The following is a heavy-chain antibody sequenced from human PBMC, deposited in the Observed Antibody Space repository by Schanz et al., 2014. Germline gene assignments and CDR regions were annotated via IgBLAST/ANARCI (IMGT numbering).Heavy chain of an antibody. CDR1: GGSICTYY. CDR2: IYDSETS. CDR3: ARGVRRGDGKNGYYNWFDP. V-gene: IGHV4-59*01. D-gene: IGHD3-22*01. Sequence: QVQLQESGPGLVKPSETLSLTCTISGGSICTYYWTWIRQPPGKGLEWIGYIYDSETSNSNPYLKSRVTISLDTSKNQFSLKLTSVTAADTAVYYCARGVRRGDGKNGYYNWFDPWGQGTLVTVSS. J-gene: IGHJ5*02.